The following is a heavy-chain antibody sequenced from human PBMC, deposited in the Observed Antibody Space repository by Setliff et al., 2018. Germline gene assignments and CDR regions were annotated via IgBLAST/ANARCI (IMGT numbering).Heavy chain of an antibody. J-gene: IGHJ4*02. CDR2: IFYSGRT. D-gene: IGHD6-19*01. CDR3: ARGRAGHSGH. V-gene: IGHV4-39*07. Sequence: PSETLSLTCTVSGASITNINYYWGLIRQPPGRGLEWIGSIFYSGRTFYNPSLKSRVTISVDTSKNQFSLKLSSVTAADTAVYYCARGRAGHSGHWGQGTLVTVSS. CDR1: GASITNINYY.